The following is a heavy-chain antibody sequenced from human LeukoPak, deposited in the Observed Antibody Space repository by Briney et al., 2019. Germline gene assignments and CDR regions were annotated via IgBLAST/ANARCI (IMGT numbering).Heavy chain of an antibody. Sequence: ASVKVSCKASGGTFSSYAISWVRQAPGQGLEWMGGIIPIFGTANYAQEFQGRVTITADESTSTAYMELSSLRSEDTAVYYCARRSAYCSSTSCYLDYWGQGTLVTVSS. CDR2: IIPIFGTA. J-gene: IGHJ4*02. CDR3: ARRSAYCSSTSCYLDY. D-gene: IGHD2-2*01. V-gene: IGHV1-69*13. CDR1: GGTFSSYA.